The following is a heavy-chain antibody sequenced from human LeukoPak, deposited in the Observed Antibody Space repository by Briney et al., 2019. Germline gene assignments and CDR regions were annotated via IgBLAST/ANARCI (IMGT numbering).Heavy chain of an antibody. CDR1: GFTFSSYW. J-gene: IGHJ4*02. V-gene: IGHV3-7*03. Sequence: GSLXXXCAASGFTFSSYWMSWVRQAPGKGLEWVANIKKGGSEKYYADSVKGRFTISRDNSKNTLYMQMNRLRADDTAVYYCAXXXAXXCXXGXCNEXDYWGQGTLVTVSS. D-gene: IGHD2-15*01. CDR2: IKKGGSEK. CDR3: AXXXAXXCXXGXCNEXDY.